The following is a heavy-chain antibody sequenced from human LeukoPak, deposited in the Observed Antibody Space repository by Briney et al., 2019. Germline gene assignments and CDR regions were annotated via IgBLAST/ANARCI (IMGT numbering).Heavy chain of an antibody. CDR1: GDSFTTYW. J-gene: IGHJ3*02. V-gene: IGHV5-51*01. Sequence: GESLKISCKGSGDSFTTYWIAWVRRMPGKGLEWMGIIYPGDSDTRYSPSFQGQVTISADKSLSTAYLQWSSLKASDTAMYYCARHDREYQLLDTFDIWGQGTMVTVSS. D-gene: IGHD2-2*01. CDR2: IYPGDSDT. CDR3: ARHDREYQLLDTFDI.